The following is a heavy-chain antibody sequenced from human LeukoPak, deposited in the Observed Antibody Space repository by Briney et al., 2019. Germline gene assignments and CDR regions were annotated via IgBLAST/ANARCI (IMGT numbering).Heavy chain of an antibody. J-gene: IGHJ6*02. Sequence: GGSLSLSCAASGFTFSSYGMHWVRQAPGKGLEWVAVIWYDGSNKYYADSVKGRFTISRDNSKNTLYLQMNSLRAEDTAVYYCARDLDPYYYYGMDVWGQGTTVTVSS. CDR3: ARDLDPYYYYGMDV. V-gene: IGHV3-33*01. D-gene: IGHD1-1*01. CDR2: IWYDGSNK. CDR1: GFTFSSYG.